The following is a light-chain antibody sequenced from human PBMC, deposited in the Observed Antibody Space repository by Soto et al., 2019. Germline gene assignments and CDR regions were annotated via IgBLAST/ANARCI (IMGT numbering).Light chain of an antibody. V-gene: IGLV2-14*01. CDR2: EVR. J-gene: IGLJ1*01. CDR3: SSYTSTSILYV. CDR1: TXDVGDYNY. Sequence: QSVLTQPASVSGSPGQSITISCTGTTXDVGDYNYVSWYQQHPGKAPKLMIYEVRNRPSGVSNRFSGSKSGNTASLTISGLQAEDEADYYCSSYTSTSILYVFGTGTKVTVL.